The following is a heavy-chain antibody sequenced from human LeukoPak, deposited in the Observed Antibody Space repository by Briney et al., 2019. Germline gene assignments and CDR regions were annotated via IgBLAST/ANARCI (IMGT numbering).Heavy chain of an antibody. J-gene: IGHJ5*02. D-gene: IGHD6-13*01. CDR1: GFTFTNYA. CDR3: TRVLYSSTWSPYS. Sequence: GRSLRLSCAASGFTFTNYAMHWVRQAPGKGLEWVAVISNDGNNEFYADSVKGRFTISRDSSKNTLYLQLGSLRAEDTALYYCTRVLYSSTWSPYSWGQGTLVTVSS. CDR2: ISNDGNNE. V-gene: IGHV3-30*04.